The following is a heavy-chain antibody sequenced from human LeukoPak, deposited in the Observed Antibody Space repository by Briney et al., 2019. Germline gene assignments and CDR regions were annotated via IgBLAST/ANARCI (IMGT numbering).Heavy chain of an antibody. CDR2: INPYSGDT. CDR3: ARVGDNTAYDY. Sequence: GESLKISCKGSGYTLTGYYMHWVRQAPGQGLEWMGWINPYSGDTIYAQKFQGRVTMTRDTSIRTAYMELSSLRSDDTAVYYCARVGDNTAYDYWGQGTLVTVSS. V-gene: IGHV1-2*02. D-gene: IGHD3-3*01. CDR1: GYTLTGYY. J-gene: IGHJ4*02.